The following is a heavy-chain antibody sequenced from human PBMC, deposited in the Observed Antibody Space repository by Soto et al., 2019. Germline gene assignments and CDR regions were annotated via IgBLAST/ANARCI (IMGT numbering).Heavy chain of an antibody. J-gene: IGHJ4*02. CDR2: IYYSGST. Sequence: QVQLQESGPGLVKPSQTLSLTCTVSGGSISSCGYYWSWIRQHPGKGLEWIGYIYYSGSTYYNPSLKSRVTISVDTSKNQFSLKLSSVTAADTAVYYCASEIVVVTAIDYWGQGTLVTVSS. CDR3: ASEIVVVTAIDY. CDR1: GGSISSCGYY. D-gene: IGHD2-21*02. V-gene: IGHV4-31*03.